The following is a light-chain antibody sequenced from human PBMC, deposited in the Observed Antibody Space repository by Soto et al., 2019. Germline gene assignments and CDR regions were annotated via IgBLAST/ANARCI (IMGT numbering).Light chain of an antibody. CDR1: GSDVGGYNY. J-gene: IGLJ1*01. CDR2: DVS. Sequence: QSVLTQPASVSGSPGQSITISCTGTGSDVGGYNYVSWYQQHPGKAPKLMIYDVSDRPSGVSNRFSASKSGNTASLTISGLQAEDEADYYCCSYTSSSTPWVFGTGTKVTVL. CDR3: CSYTSSSTPWV. V-gene: IGLV2-14*03.